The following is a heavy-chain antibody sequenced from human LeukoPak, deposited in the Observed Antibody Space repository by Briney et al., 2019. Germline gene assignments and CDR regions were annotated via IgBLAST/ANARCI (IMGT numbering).Heavy chain of an antibody. J-gene: IGHJ6*02. V-gene: IGHV4-39*07. D-gene: IGHD3-10*01. CDR2: IYYSGST. CDR1: GGSISSSSYY. CDR3: ARVWSGGSGSYYKDYYYGMDV. Sequence: SETLSLTCTVSGGSISSSSYYWGWIRQPPGKGLEWIGSIYYSGSTYYNPSLKSRVTISVDTSKSQFSLKLSSVTAADTAVYYCARVWSGGSGSYYKDYYYGMDVWGQGTTVTVSS.